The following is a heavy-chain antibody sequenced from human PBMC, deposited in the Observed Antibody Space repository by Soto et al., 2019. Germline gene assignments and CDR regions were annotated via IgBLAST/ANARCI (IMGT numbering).Heavy chain of an antibody. J-gene: IGHJ1*01. V-gene: IGHV3-74*01. CDR2: ISDYGTTT. Sequence: AGSLRLSCVLSGFTFSIYVMHWVRQVPGQSPFWVSRISDYGTTTNYADSVRGRFTISRDNSKNTLYLQMNNLKPDDKAIYYCTRGTREESSGKRANWGKGTQVPXYS. CDR1: GFTFSIYV. D-gene: IGHD1-26*01. CDR3: TRGTREESSGKRAN.